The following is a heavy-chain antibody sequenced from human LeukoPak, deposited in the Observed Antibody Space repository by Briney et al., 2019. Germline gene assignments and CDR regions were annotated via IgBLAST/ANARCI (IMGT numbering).Heavy chain of an antibody. CDR1: GFTFSTYA. Sequence: GGSMRLSCAPYGFTFSTYAMNWVRQAAGNGLEWVSSISSSVSHKYYADSVRGRFTISRDNAMNSVYLQMNSLRAEDAAVYYCASLTAAASTGAFDIWGQGTMVTVSS. J-gene: IGHJ3*02. V-gene: IGHV3-21*01. CDR2: ISSSVSHK. CDR3: ASLTAAASTGAFDI. D-gene: IGHD6-13*01.